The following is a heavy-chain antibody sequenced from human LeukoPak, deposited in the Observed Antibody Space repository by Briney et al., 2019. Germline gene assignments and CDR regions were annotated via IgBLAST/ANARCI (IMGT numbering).Heavy chain of an antibody. CDR2: IYPDDSET. CDR1: GYSFTNYW. CDR3: ARRPPYSSSSYYFDY. Sequence: GESLKISCKGSGYSFTNYWIAWVRQMPGKGLEWMGIIYPDDSETRYNPSSQGQVTISADWSISTAYLQWSSLKASDTAMYYCARRPPYSSSSYYFDYWGQGALVTVSS. D-gene: IGHD6-6*01. V-gene: IGHV5-51*01. J-gene: IGHJ4*02.